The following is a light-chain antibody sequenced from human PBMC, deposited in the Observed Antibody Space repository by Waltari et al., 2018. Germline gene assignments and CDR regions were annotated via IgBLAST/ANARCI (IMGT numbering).Light chain of an antibody. CDR2: AAS. CDR1: QSIDRS. V-gene: IGKV1-39*01. J-gene: IGKJ2*01. Sequence: DMEMTQSPSSLAASVGDRVTITCRASQSIDRSLNWFQQKPGKAPDLLIYAASTLQTGVPSRFSGSGSGTSFTLTSSSVQPEDFATYYCQQTSVTPYTYGQGTKVEIK. CDR3: QQTSVTPYT.